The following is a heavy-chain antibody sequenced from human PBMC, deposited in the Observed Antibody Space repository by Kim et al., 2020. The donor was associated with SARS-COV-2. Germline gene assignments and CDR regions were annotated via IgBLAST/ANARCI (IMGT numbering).Heavy chain of an antibody. V-gene: IGHV3-53*01. Sequence: GGSLRLSCAAFGFTVSSNYVTWVRQAPGKGLEWVSVIYDDGSAYYADSVKGRFTISRDTSQNTLYLQMNSLRAEDTAVYYCARGQPDNYYYGMDVWGQGTTVTVSS. J-gene: IGHJ6*02. CDR3: ARGQPDNYYYGMDV. D-gene: IGHD1-1*01. CDR2: IYDDGSA. CDR1: GFTVSSNY.